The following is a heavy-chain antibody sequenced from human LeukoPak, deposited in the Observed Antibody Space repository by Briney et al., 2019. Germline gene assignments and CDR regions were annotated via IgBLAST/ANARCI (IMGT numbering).Heavy chain of an antibody. CDR3: ARDGEGVLRFLEWLLSTLDY. CDR2: INPNSGGT. D-gene: IGHD3-3*01. CDR1: GYTFTGYY. V-gene: IGHV1-2*02. J-gene: IGHJ4*02. Sequence: ASVKVSCKASGYTFTGYYMHWVRQAPGQGLEWMGWINPNSGGTNYAQKFQGRVTMTRDTSISTAYMELSRLRSDDTAVYYCARDGEGVLRFLEWLLSTLDYWGQGTLVTVSS.